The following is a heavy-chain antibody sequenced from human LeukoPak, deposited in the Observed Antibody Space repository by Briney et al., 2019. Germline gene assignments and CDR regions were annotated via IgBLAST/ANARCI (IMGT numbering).Heavy chain of an antibody. J-gene: IGHJ4*02. CDR1: GYTFTSYD. V-gene: IGHV1-2*02. D-gene: IGHD3-3*01. Sequence: ASVKVSCKASGYTFTSYDINWVRQAPGQGLEWMGWINPNSGGTNYAQKFQGRVTMTRDTSISTAYMELSRLRSDDTAVYYCARDGAVITIFGVVTSSDYWGQGTLVTVSS. CDR2: INPNSGGT. CDR3: ARDGAVITIFGVVTSSDY.